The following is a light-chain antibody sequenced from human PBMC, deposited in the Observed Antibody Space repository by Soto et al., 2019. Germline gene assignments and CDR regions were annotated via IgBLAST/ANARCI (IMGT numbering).Light chain of an antibody. Sequence: QSALTQPASVSGSPGQSITISCTGTSSDVGGYDYVSWYQLHPGKAPKLMIFEVSNRPSGVSYRFSGSKSGNTASLTISGLQVEDEADYFCSSYSSSTAYLFGTGTQLTV. J-gene: IGLJ1*01. CDR2: EVS. V-gene: IGLV2-14*01. CDR3: SSYSSSTAYL. CDR1: SSDVGGYDY.